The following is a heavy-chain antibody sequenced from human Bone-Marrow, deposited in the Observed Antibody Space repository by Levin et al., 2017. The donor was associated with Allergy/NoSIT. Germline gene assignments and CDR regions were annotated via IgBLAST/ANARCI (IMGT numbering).Heavy chain of an antibody. V-gene: IGHV4-59*11. D-gene: IGHD4-17*01. CDR1: GDSINSHY. CDR2: SYYSGKT. J-gene: IGHJ5*02. CDR3: ASETVTIP. Sequence: SETLSLTCSVSGDSINSHYWSWIRQPPGKGLEWIGYSYYSGKTQYNPSLKSRVTISVDTSKNQFSLKLTSVTAAATAVYYCASETVTIPWGQGTLVTVSS.